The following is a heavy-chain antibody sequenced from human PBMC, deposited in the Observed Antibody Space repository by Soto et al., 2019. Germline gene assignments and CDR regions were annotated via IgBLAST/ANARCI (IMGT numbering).Heavy chain of an antibody. CDR1: GYTFTSYA. Sequence: QVQLVQSGAEVKKPGASVKVSCKASGYTFTSYAMHWVRQAPGQRLEWMGWINAGNGNTKYSQKCQGRVTITRDTTASTAYMELSSLRSEDTAVYYCARGEHIVVVTAIGWFDPWGQGTLVTVSS. J-gene: IGHJ5*02. V-gene: IGHV1-3*01. CDR3: ARGEHIVVVTAIGWFDP. D-gene: IGHD2-21*02. CDR2: INAGNGNT.